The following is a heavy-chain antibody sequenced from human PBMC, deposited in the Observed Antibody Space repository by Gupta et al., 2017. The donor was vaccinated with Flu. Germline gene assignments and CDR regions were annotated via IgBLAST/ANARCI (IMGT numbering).Heavy chain of an antibody. Sequence: EVQLLASGGGLVQRGGSLRLSCAASGFTFNIFAMDWVRQAPGKGLEWVAHIWGGGDTHYAASVKGRFTISRDNAKKTLYLQLNDLTVEDTAVYYCARDFYSQLLDALDLWGQGTLVTVSS. CDR3: ARDFYSQLLDALDL. CDR1: GFTFNIFA. J-gene: IGHJ3*01. CDR2: IWGGGDT. D-gene: IGHD2-2*01. V-gene: IGHV3-23*01.